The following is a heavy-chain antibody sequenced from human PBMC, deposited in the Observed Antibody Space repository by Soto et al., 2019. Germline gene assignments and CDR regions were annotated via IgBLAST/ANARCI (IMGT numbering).Heavy chain of an antibody. CDR2: SGST. CDR3: ARETYGDYVGYFDP. D-gene: IGHD4-17*01. Sequence: SETLSLTCTVSGGSISSYYWSWIRQPPGKGLEWIGYSGSTNYNPSLKSRVTISVDRSKNQFSLKLTSVTAADTAVYYCARETYGDYVGYFDPWGQGIQVTVSS. CDR1: GGSISSYY. J-gene: IGHJ5*02. V-gene: IGHV4-59*12.